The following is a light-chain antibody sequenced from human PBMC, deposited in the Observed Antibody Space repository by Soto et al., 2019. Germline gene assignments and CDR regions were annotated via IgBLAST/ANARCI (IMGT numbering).Light chain of an antibody. CDR3: QQSYRTPYT. V-gene: IGKV1-39*01. CDR2: DAS. CDR1: QCISTY. Sequence: DIQMTQSPSSLSASVGDRVTITCRASQCISTYLVWYQQRQGRAPKLLIYDASSLLTVVPSRFSGSGSGTDFTITISSLQPEDFATYYCQQSYRTPYTFGQGTKLETK. J-gene: IGKJ2*01.